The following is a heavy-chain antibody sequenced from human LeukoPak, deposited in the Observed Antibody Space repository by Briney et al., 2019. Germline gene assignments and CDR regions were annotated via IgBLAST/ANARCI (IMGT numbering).Heavy chain of an antibody. CDR2: ISGSGGST. Sequence: GGSLRLSCAASGFTFSSYAMSWVRQAPGKGLEWVSSISGSGGSTYYADSVKGRFTISRDNSKNTLYLQMNSLRAEDTAVYSCAKDTHGEGYYYYYMDVWGKGTTVTVSS. D-gene: IGHD7-27*01. CDR1: GFTFSSYA. J-gene: IGHJ6*03. CDR3: AKDTHGEGYYYYYMDV. V-gene: IGHV3-23*01.